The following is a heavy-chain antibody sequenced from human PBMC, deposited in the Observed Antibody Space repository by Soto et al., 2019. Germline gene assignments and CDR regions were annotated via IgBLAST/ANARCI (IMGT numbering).Heavy chain of an antibody. J-gene: IGHJ4*02. CDR1: GGSFSGYY. V-gene: IGHV4-34*01. Sequence: SETLSLSCAVYGGSFSGYYCTWIRQPAGTGLEWIGEINHSGSTNYNPSLKSRVPISVDTSKNQFSLKLSSVTAADTAVYYCARRYGASFDYWGQGTLVTVSS. D-gene: IGHD4-17*01. CDR3: ARRYGASFDY. CDR2: INHSGST.